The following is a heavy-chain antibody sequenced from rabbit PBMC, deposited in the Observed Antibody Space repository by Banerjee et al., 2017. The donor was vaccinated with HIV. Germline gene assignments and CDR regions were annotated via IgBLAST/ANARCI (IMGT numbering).Heavy chain of an antibody. Sequence: QEQLEESGGDLVKPEGSLTLTCTASGFSFSNKYVMCWVRQAPGKGLEWIACINTSSGNTVYANWAKGRFTISKTSSTTVTLQMTSLTAADTATYFCARDLAGVIGGNFNLWGPGTLVTVS. V-gene: IGHV1S45*01. J-gene: IGHJ4*01. CDR2: INTSSGNT. D-gene: IGHD4-1*01. CDR3: ARDLAGVIGGNFNL. CDR1: GFSFSNKYV.